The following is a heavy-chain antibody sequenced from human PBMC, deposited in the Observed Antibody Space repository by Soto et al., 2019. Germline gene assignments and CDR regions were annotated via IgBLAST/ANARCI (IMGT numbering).Heavy chain of an antibody. Sequence: EVQLLESGGGLVQPGGSLRLSCAASGFTFSSYAMSWVRQAPGKGLEWVSAISRSGGSTYYACSVKGRFTNTRDKSKHTLYLQMNSLRAEDTAVYYCAKAVLWLALLRGYYFDYWGQGTLVTVSS. J-gene: IGHJ4*02. D-gene: IGHD1-26*01. CDR1: GFTFSSYA. CDR2: ISRSGGST. V-gene: IGHV3-23*01. CDR3: AKAVLWLALLRGYYFDY.